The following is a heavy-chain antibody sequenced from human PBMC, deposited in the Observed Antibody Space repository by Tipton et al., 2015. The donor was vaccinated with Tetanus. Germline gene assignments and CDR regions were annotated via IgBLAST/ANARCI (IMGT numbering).Heavy chain of an antibody. CDR3: ARAQWDLVGYCSGGSCPGFDY. V-gene: IGHV4-59*01. D-gene: IGHD2-15*01. Sequence: TLSLTCTVSGGSISSYYWSWIRQPPGKGLEWIGYIYYSGSTNYNPSLKSRVTISVDTSKNQFSLKLSSVTAADTAGYYCARAQWDLVGYCSGGSCPGFDYWGQGTLVTVSS. CDR2: IYYSGST. J-gene: IGHJ4*02. CDR1: GGSISSYY.